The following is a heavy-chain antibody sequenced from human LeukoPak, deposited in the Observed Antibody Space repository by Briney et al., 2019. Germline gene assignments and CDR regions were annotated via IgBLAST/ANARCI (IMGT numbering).Heavy chain of an antibody. V-gene: IGHV3-30*02. J-gene: IGHJ6*03. Sequence: GGSLRLSCAASGFTFSSYGMHWVRQAPGKGLEWVAFIRYDGSNKYYVGSVKGRFTISRDNSKNTLYLQMNSLRAEDTAVYYCARVGGGYYYYMDVWGKGTTVTVSS. CDR3: ARVGGGYYYYMDV. D-gene: IGHD2-15*01. CDR2: IRYDGSNK. CDR1: GFTFSSYG.